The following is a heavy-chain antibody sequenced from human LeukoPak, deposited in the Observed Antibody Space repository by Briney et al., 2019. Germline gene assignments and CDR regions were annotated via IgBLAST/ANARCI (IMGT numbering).Heavy chain of an antibody. Sequence: GGSLRLSCAASGFTFSSSAMSWVRQAPGKGLEWVSAISNNGGYTYYADSVQGRFTISRDNSKSIAYLQMNSLKTEDTAVYYCTRAGKPPYFDYWGQGTLVIVSS. V-gene: IGHV3-23*01. CDR3: TRAGKPPYFDY. CDR1: GFTFSSSA. J-gene: IGHJ4*02. CDR2: ISNNGGYT.